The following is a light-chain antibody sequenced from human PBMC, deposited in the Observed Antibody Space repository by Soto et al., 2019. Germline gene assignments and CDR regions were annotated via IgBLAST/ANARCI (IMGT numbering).Light chain of an antibody. CDR2: GAS. CDR3: LQHNSYPLT. V-gene: IGKV1-17*03. J-gene: IGKJ4*01. Sequence: DIQMTQSPSAMSASVGDRVTITCRASQGISSFLAWFQQRPGKVPRRLIYGASTLQSGVPSRFSGSGSGTEFTLTISSLQPEDSATYYCLQHNSYPLTFGGGTKL. CDR1: QGISSF.